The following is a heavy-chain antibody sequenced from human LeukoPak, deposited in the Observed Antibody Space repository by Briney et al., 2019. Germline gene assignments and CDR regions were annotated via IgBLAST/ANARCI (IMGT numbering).Heavy chain of an antibody. D-gene: IGHD3-10*01. CDR3: ARDPTSITPFDP. CDR1: GYTFTSYG. V-gene: IGHV1-18*01. J-gene: IGHJ5*02. CDR2: ISAYNGNT. Sequence: ASVKVSCKASGYTFTSYGISWVRQAPGQGLEGMGWISAYNGNTNYAQKLQGRVTMTTDTSTSTAYMELRSLRSDDTAVYYCARDPTSITPFDPWGQGTLVTVSS.